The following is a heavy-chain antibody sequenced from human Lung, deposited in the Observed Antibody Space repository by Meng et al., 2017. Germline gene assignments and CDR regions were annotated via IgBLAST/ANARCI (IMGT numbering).Heavy chain of an antibody. D-gene: IGHD1-14*01. CDR3: TIYNNGHI. Sequence: VQLGESGGGLVQPGESLKLSCVGSGSIFSDSDVHWVRQASGKGLEWVGRIRTTGNTYTTTYSASVRGRFSISRDDSRNTAFLQMDGLKTEDTALYYCTIYNNGHIWGQGTLVTVSS. CDR1: GSIFSDSD. J-gene: IGHJ3*02. CDR2: IRTTGNTYTT. V-gene: IGHV3-73*02.